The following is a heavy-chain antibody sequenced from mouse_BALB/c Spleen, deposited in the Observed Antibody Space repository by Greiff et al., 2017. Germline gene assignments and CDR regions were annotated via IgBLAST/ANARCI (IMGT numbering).Heavy chain of an antibody. J-gene: IGHJ4*01. CDR1: GFTFSSYA. Sequence: EVKLMESGGGLVKPGGSLKLSCAASGFTFSSYAMSWVRQTPEKRLEWVASISSGGSTYYPDSVKGRFTISRGNARNILYLQMSSLRSEDTAMYYCARGDGNYDYAMDYWGQGTSVTVSS. CDR2: ISSGGST. D-gene: IGHD2-1*01. V-gene: IGHV5-6-5*01. CDR3: ARGDGNYDYAMDY.